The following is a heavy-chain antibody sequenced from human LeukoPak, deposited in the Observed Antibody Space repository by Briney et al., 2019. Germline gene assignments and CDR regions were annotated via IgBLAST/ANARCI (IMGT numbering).Heavy chain of an antibody. CDR3: ARHGSIRGYSYGPYDY. CDR2: IYYSGST. J-gene: IGHJ4*02. Sequence: SETLSLTCTVSGGSISSYYWSWIRQPPGKGLEWIGYIYYSGSTNYNPSLKSRVTISVDTSKNQFSLKLSSVTAADTAVYYCARHGSIRGYSYGPYDYWGQGTLVAVSS. V-gene: IGHV4-59*08. D-gene: IGHD5-18*01. CDR1: GGSISSYY.